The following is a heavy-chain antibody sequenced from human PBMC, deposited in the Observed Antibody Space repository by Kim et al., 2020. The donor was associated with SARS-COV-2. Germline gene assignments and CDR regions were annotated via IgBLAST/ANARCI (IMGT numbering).Heavy chain of an antibody. CDR2: ISYDGSNK. CDR3: ARDGSLVDTGPYDAFDI. D-gene: IGHD5-18*01. V-gene: IGHV3-30-3*01. Sequence: GGSLRLSCAASGFTFSSYAMHWVRQAPGKGLEWVAVISYDGSNKYYAESVKGGFTISRDNSKNTLYLQMNSLRAEDTAVYYCARDGSLVDTGPYDAFDIWGQGTMVTVSS. J-gene: IGHJ3*02. CDR1: GFTFSSYA.